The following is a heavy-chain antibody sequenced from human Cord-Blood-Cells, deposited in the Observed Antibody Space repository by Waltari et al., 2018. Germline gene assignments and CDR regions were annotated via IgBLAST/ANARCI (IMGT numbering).Heavy chain of an antibody. Sequence: QVQLQQWGAGLLKPSETLSLTCAVSGGSFSGYYWSWIRQPPGKGLEWIGEINHSGSTNYNPSLKSRVTISVDTSKNQFSLKLSSVTAADTAVYYCARRGQLGICYWGQGTLVTVSS. V-gene: IGHV4-34*01. CDR2: INHSGST. CDR3: ARRGQLGICY. J-gene: IGHJ4*02. D-gene: IGHD7-27*01. CDR1: GGSFSGYY.